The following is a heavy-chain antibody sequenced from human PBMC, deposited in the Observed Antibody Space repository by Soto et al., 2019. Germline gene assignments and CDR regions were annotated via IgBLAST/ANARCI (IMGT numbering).Heavy chain of an antibody. D-gene: IGHD6-19*01. CDR2: INHSGST. V-gene: IGHV4-34*01. CDR1: GGSFSGYY. J-gene: IGHJ6*02. Sequence: PSETLSLTCAVYGGSFSGYYWSWIRQPPGKGLEWIGEINHSGSTNYNPSLKSRVTISVDTSKNQFSLKLSSVNAADTAVYYCAREIDGWDYGMDVWGQGTAVTVSS. CDR3: AREIDGWDYGMDV.